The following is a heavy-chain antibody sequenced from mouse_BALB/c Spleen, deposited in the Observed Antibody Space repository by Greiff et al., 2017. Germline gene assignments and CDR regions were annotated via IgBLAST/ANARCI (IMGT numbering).Heavy chain of an antibody. CDR1: GYTFTSYW. V-gene: IGHV1-7*01. Sequence: QVQLKQSGAELAKPGASVKMSCKASGYTFTSYWMHWVKQRPGQGLEWIGYINPSTGYTEYNQKFKDKATLTADKSSSTAYMQLSSLTSEDSAVYYCASLGLLYAMDYWGQGTTLTVSA. D-gene: IGHD3-1*01. CDR2: INPSTGYT. J-gene: IGHJ2*01. CDR3: ASLGLLYAMDY.